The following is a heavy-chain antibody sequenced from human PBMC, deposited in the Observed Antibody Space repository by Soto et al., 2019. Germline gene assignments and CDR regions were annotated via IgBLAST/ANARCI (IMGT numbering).Heavy chain of an antibody. D-gene: IGHD3-10*01. Sequence: ASVEVSCKASGNTFTSYYNNWVLQATGHGLEWMGWINPNSGNIGYAQKFQGRVTMTRDTAIRTAYMEVSRLRSDDTAVYYCARGRASGSYYLLDYWGQGTLVTVSS. J-gene: IGHJ4*02. CDR3: ARGRASGSYYLLDY. CDR1: GNTFTSYY. V-gene: IGHV1-8*01. CDR2: INPNSGNI.